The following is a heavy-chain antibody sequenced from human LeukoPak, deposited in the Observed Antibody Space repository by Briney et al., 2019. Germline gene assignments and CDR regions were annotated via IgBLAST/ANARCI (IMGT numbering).Heavy chain of an antibody. CDR3: ARVGHCSGGSCYLFDY. J-gene: IGHJ4*02. Sequence: GGSLRLSCAASGFTFSSYSMNWVRQAPGKGLEWVSYISSSSSTIYYADSVKGRFTISRDNAKNSLYLQMNSLRAEDTAVYYCARVGHCSGGSCYLFDYWGQGTLVTVSS. CDR2: ISSSSSTI. D-gene: IGHD2-15*01. V-gene: IGHV3-48*01. CDR1: GFTFSSYS.